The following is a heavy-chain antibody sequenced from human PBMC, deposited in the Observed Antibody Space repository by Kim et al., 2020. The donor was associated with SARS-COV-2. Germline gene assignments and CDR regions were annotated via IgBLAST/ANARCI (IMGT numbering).Heavy chain of an antibody. CDR2: INPSAGTT. D-gene: IGHD5-12*01. Sequence: ASVKVSCKASGYTFTSYYMHWVRQAPGQGLEWMGIINPSAGTTTYAQKFQGRVTMTRDTSTSTVYMELSSLGSEDTAVYYCARPPSGYRYFDYWGQGTLVTVSS. CDR3: ARPPSGYRYFDY. CDR1: GYTFTSYY. J-gene: IGHJ4*02. V-gene: IGHV1-46*01.